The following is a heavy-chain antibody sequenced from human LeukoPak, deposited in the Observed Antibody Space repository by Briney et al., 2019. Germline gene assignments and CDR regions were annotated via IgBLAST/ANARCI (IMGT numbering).Heavy chain of an antibody. CDR3: AGANGGHIDH. J-gene: IGHJ1*01. V-gene: IGHV3-74*03. Sequence: GGSLRLSCAASAFTFSNYWMNWVRQAPGKGLVCVSCIISKGSTSTYADSVRGRFTISRDNAKNTLDLQINSLRAEDTAVYYCAGANGGHIDHWGQGTLVTVSS. CDR2: IISKGSTS. CDR1: AFTFSNYW. D-gene: IGHD4-23*01.